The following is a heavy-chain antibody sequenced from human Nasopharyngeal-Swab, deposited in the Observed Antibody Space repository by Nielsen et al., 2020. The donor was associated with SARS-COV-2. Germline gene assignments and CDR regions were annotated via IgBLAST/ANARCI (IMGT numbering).Heavy chain of an antibody. CDR1: GFTFSSYG. CDR2: IRYDGSNK. D-gene: IGHD6-13*01. Sequence: GESLKISCAASGFTFSSYGMHWVRQAPGKGLEWVAFIRYDGSNKYYADSVKGRFTISRDNSKNTLYLQMNSLRAEDTAVYCCAKEWDSSSWYYFDYWGQGTLVTVSS. V-gene: IGHV3-30*02. J-gene: IGHJ4*02. CDR3: AKEWDSSSWYYFDY.